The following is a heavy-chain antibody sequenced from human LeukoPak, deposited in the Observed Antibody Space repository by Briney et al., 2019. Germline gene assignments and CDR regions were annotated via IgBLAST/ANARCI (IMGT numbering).Heavy chain of an antibody. J-gene: IGHJ4*02. D-gene: IGHD4-23*01. Sequence: SETLSLTCTVSGGSISSSSYYWGWIRQPPGKGLEWIGSIYYSGSTYYNPSLKSRVTISVDRSKNQFSLKLSSVTAADTAVYYCARGGLRWYLFDYWGQGTLVTVSS. V-gene: IGHV4-39*07. CDR3: ARGGLRWYLFDY. CDR1: GGSISSSSYY. CDR2: IYYSGST.